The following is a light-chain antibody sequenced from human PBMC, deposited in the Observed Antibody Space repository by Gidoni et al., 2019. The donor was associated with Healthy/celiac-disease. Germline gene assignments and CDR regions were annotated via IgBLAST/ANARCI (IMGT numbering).Light chain of an antibody. Sequence: ILLTQSPGTLSLSPGERATLSCRASQSVSSSYLAWYQQKPDQAPRLLIYGASSRATGIPDRFSGSGSGTDFTLTISRLEPEDFAVYYCQQYGSSPGTFGQGTKVEIK. J-gene: IGKJ1*01. CDR1: QSVSSSY. CDR2: GAS. CDR3: QQYGSSPGT. V-gene: IGKV3-20*01.